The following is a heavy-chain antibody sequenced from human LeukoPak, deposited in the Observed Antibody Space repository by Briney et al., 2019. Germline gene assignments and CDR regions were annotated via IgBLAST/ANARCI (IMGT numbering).Heavy chain of an antibody. Sequence: GGSLRLSCAASGFTFSDHAMHWVRQAPGKGLEWVSAVGIAADTFYPGSVKGRFTISRENAKNSLYLQMNSLRVEDTAVYYCAGDRATSYFDYWGQGALVTISS. J-gene: IGHJ4*02. CDR2: VGIAADT. V-gene: IGHV3-13*01. CDR1: GFTFSDHA. D-gene: IGHD1-26*01. CDR3: AGDRATSYFDY.